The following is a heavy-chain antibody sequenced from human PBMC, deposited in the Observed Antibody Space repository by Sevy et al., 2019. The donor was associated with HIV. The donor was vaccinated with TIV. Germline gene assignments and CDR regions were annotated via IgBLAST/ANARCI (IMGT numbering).Heavy chain of an antibody. D-gene: IGHD2-15*01. CDR1: GFTVSNYA. Sequence: GGSLRLSCAASGFTVSNYAMNWVRQAPGKGLEWVSAISGRGDDTYYADSVKGRFTISRDKSKNTLYLQMNSLRAEDTAVYYGAKDIVVVVGEAFDNWGQGTMVTVSS. CDR3: AKDIVVVVGEAFDN. J-gene: IGHJ3*02. CDR2: ISGRGDDT. V-gene: IGHV3-23*01.